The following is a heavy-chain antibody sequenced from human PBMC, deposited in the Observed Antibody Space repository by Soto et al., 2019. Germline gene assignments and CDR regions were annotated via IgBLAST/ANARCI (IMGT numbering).Heavy chain of an antibody. CDR2: IYYSGST. V-gene: IGHV4-59*01. J-gene: IGHJ3*02. Sequence: ASETLSLTCTVSGVSIISYYWSWILQPPWKGLEWIGYIYYSGSTNYNPSLKSRVTISVDTSKNQFSLKLSSVTAADTAVYYCARVWGGALDIWGQGTMGNASS. D-gene: IGHD3-10*01. CDR1: GVSIISYY. CDR3: ARVWGGALDI.